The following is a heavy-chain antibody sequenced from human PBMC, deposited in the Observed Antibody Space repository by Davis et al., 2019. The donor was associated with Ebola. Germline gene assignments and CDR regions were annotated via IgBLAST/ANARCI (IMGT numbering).Heavy chain of an antibody. V-gene: IGHV4-39*01. CDR2: IYYSGST. CDR1: GGSVSNSNYY. Sequence: PSETLSLTCTVSGGSVSNSNYYWGWIRHPPGKGLGWIGTIYYSGSTYYNPSLKSRVTISVDTSKNQFSLKLSSVSAADTAVYYCARQVGRSTMIDSWGQGTLVTVSS. CDR3: ARQVGRSTMIDS. D-gene: IGHD3-22*01. J-gene: IGHJ4*02.